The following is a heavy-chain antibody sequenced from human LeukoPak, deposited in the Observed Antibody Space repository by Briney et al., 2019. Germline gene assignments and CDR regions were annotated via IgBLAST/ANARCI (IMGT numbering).Heavy chain of an antibody. CDR2: IKEDGSEK. CDR3: ARGMVYDD. Sequence: PGGSLRLSCEASGFTFSSYWMTWVRRAPGKGLEWVANIKEDGSEKYYVDSVKGRFTISRDNARNSLYLQVNSLRAEDTALYYCARGMVYDDWGQGTLVTVSS. CDR1: GFTFSSYW. V-gene: IGHV3-7*01. D-gene: IGHD5/OR15-5a*01. J-gene: IGHJ4*02.